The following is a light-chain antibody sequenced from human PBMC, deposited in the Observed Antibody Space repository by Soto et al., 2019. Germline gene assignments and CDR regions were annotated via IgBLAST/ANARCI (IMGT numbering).Light chain of an antibody. CDR2: TAS. Sequence: DIQMTQSPSSVSASVGDRVTITWRASQGISSRLAWYQQIPGKAPKLLIYTASSLQSGVPSSFSGSGSVTDFTIAITSLQPEEFAGYYCQQADSFPLTFGGGTKVEIK. V-gene: IGKV1-12*01. CDR3: QQADSFPLT. J-gene: IGKJ4*01. CDR1: QGISSR.